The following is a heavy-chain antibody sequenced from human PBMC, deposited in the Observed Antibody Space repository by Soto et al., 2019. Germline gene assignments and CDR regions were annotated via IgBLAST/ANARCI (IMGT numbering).Heavy chain of an antibody. CDR2: INSGATIT. D-gene: IGHD3-10*01. Sequence: EVQLVESGGGLVQPGGSLRLSCAASGFTFSSSWMHWVRQAPGKGLLWVARINSGATITYYADSVKGRFTISRDNAKNTLYLQMDSLTAEDTAVYYCARGPTGWFGYDYWGQGTLVTVSS. J-gene: IGHJ4*02. V-gene: IGHV3-74*01. CDR3: ARGPTGWFGYDY. CDR1: GFTFSSSW.